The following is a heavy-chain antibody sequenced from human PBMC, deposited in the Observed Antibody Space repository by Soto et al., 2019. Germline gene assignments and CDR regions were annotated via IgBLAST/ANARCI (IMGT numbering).Heavy chain of an antibody. V-gene: IGHV3-74*01. J-gene: IGHJ6*02. D-gene: IGHD6-6*01. Sequence: GGSLRLSCAASGFTFSSYWMHWVRQAPGKGLVWVSRINSDGSSTSYADSVKGRFTISRDNAKNTLYLQVNSLRAEDTAVYYCARIAARPGYYYYGMDVWGQGTTVTVSS. CDR2: INSDGSST. CDR3: ARIAARPGYYYYGMDV. CDR1: GFTFSSYW.